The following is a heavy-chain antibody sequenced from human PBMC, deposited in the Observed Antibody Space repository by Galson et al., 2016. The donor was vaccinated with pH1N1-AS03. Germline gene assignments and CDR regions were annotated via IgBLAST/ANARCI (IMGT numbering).Heavy chain of an antibody. CDR1: AFIFSNYG. CDR3: SKYIIIVGASRTGDYFDY. J-gene: IGHJ4*02. CDR2: ILYDGSTK. D-gene: IGHD1-26*01. V-gene: IGHV3-30*18. Sequence: SLRLSCEASAFIFSNYGMHWVRQAPGKGLEWMAVILYDGSTKYYADSVKGRFTISRDNSKNTLYLKMNNLRAEDTAVYYCSKYIIIVGASRTGDYFDYWGQGTLVTVSS.